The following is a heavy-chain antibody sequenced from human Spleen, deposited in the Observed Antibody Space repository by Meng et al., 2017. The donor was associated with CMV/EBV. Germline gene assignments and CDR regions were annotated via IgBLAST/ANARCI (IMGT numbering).Heavy chain of an antibody. Sequence: GESLKISCAASGFTFSSYAMSWVRQAPGKGLEWVSAISGSGGSTYYADSVKGRFTISRDNSKNTLYLQMNSLRAEDTAVYYCAKVIGVEAGYYYGMDVWGQGTTVTVSS. V-gene: IGHV3-23*01. CDR3: AKVIGVEAGYYYGMDV. J-gene: IGHJ6*02. CDR2: ISGSGGST. D-gene: IGHD3-10*01. CDR1: GFTFSSYA.